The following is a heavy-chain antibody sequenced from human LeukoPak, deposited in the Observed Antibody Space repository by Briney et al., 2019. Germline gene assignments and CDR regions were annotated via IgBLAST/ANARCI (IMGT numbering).Heavy chain of an antibody. CDR2: ISSSSSTI. CDR1: GFTFSSYD. Sequence: GGSLRLSCAASGFTFSSYDMTWVRQAPGRGLEWVSYISSSSSTIYYADSVKGRFTISRDNAKNSLYLQMNSLRAEDTAVYYCARMGITMIVVAGDAFDIWGQGTMVTVSS. D-gene: IGHD3-22*01. CDR3: ARMGITMIVVAGDAFDI. V-gene: IGHV3-48*01. J-gene: IGHJ3*02.